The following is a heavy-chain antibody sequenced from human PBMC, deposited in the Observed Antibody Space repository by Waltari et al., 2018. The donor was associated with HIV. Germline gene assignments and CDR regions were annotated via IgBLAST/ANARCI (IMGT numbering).Heavy chain of an antibody. Sequence: EVRLVESGGDLVRPGRSLRLSCVTSGFTFDDYAMHWVRQAPGKGLEWVSRISWNSGSTDYADSVKGRFTISRDNAKNSLYLQMNSLRAEDTALYYCTKEEGTGWAIDNWGQGTLVTVSA. J-gene: IGHJ4*02. V-gene: IGHV3-9*01. CDR1: GFTFDDYA. CDR2: ISWNSGST. CDR3: TKEEGTGWAIDN. D-gene: IGHD1-26*01.